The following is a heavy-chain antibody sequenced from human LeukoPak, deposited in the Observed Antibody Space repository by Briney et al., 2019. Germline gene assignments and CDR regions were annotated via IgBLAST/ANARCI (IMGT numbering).Heavy chain of an antibody. CDR3: ARTAYSSSWYDAENFQH. CDR2: ISVYNGNT. D-gene: IGHD6-13*01. J-gene: IGHJ1*01. CDR1: GYTFTIYG. Sequence: AAVTVSFTGSGYTFTIYGISWVRQAPGQGREWVGWISVYNGNTKYAQKLQGRGTMTTDTSTSKDYMELRSLSSDDTAVYYCARTAYSSSWYDAENFQHWGQGTLVTVSS. V-gene: IGHV1-18*01.